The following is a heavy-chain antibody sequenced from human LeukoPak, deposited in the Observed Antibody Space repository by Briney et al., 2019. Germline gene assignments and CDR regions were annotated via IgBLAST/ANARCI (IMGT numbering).Heavy chain of an antibody. CDR3: ARDIEWLVDY. V-gene: IGHV3-48*01. Sequence: GGSLRLSCAASGFTFSSYSMNWVRQAPGKGLEWVSYISSSSSTIYYADSVKGQFTISRDNAKNSLYLQMNSLRAEDTAVYYCARDIEWLVDYWGQGTLVTVSS. CDR1: GFTFSSYS. CDR2: ISSSSSTI. D-gene: IGHD6-19*01. J-gene: IGHJ4*02.